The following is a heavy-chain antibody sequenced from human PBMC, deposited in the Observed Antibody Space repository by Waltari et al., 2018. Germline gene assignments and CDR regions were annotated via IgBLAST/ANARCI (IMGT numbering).Heavy chain of an antibody. V-gene: IGHV4-59*08. J-gene: IGHJ6*03. D-gene: IGHD3-3*01. CDR3: ARGGRITIFGVVPYPGYMDV. CDR2: IYYSGST. Sequence: QVQLQESGPGLVKPSETLSLTCTVSGGSISSYYWSWIRQPPGKGLEWIGYIYYSGSTLYNPSLKSRVTISVDTSKNQFSLKLSSVTAADTAVYYCARGGRITIFGVVPYPGYMDVWGKGTTVTISS. CDR1: GGSISSYY.